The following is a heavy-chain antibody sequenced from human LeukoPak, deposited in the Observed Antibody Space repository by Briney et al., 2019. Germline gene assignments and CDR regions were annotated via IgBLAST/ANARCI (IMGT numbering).Heavy chain of an antibody. CDR3: ARELYSSGWYHFDY. CDR2: ISAYNGST. V-gene: IGHV1-18*04. CDR1: GYTFTSYG. Sequence: ASVKVSCKASGYTFTSYGISWVRQAPGQGLEWMGWISAYNGSTNYAQKLQGRVTMTTDTSTSTAYMELRSLRSDDTAVYYCARELYSSGWYHFDYWGQGTLVTVSS. D-gene: IGHD6-19*01. J-gene: IGHJ4*02.